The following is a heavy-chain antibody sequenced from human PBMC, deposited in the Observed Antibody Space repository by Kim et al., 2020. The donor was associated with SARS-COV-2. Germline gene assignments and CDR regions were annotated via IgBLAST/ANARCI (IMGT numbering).Heavy chain of an antibody. CDR1: GGSFSGYY. CDR3: ATRRGTAGSLDY. CDR2: INHSGST. Sequence: SETLSLTCAVYGGSFSGYYWSWIRQPPGKGLEWIGEINHSGSTNYNPSPKSRVTISVDTSKNQFSLKLSSVTAADTAVYYCATRRGTAGSLDYWGQGTLVTVSS. J-gene: IGHJ4*02. V-gene: IGHV4-34*01. D-gene: IGHD6-19*01.